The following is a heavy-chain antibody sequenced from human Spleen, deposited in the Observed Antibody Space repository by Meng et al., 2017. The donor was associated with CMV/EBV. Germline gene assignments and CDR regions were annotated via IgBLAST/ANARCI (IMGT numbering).Heavy chain of an antibody. D-gene: IGHD2-8*01. CDR2: IIPVLHTP. Sequence: SCKASGGTFSTYAINWVRQAPGQGLDWMGDIIPVLHTPTYGQKFQGRVAITTDESTSTAYMELSSLRSDDTAIYYCARQTTNGAVGYWGQGTLVTVSS. CDR1: GGTFSTYA. CDR3: ARQTTNGAVGY. J-gene: IGHJ4*02. V-gene: IGHV1-69*05.